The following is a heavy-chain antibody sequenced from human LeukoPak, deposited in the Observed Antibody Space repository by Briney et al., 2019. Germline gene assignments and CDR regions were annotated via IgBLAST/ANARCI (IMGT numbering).Heavy chain of an antibody. J-gene: IGHJ4*02. D-gene: IGHD5-12*01. CDR1: GYTFTKYW. Sequence: GESLQISCQASGYTFTKYWIGWVSQIPGKGLEWMGIIYPADTETRSSPSSQGKVTVSAEKSTTNTYLPLTRLKATPTAMHHCARRPSLRAAGMFDSWGQGTLVTVSS. V-gene: IGHV5-51*01. CDR2: IYPADTET. CDR3: ARRPSLRAAGMFDS.